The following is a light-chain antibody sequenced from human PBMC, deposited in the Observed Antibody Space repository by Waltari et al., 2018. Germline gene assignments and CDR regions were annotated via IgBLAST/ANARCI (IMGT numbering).Light chain of an antibody. CDR2: DVS. CDR1: QDISNY. J-gene: IGKJ2*01. V-gene: IGKV1-33*01. Sequence: DIQMTQSPSSLSASVGDRVTITSQASQDISNYLNWYQQRPGKAPKLLIYDVSNLEPGVPSRFSGSDSGTHFTFTISSLQPEDVATYYCQQYDALPYTFGQGTKLEIK. CDR3: QQYDALPYT.